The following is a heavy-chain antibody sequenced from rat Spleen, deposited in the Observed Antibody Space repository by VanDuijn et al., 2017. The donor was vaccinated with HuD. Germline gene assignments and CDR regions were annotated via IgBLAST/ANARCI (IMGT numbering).Heavy chain of an antibody. Sequence: EVQLVESGGDLVQPGRSLKLSCVASGFTFSNYWMTWIRQAPGKGLEWVASITDTGGSTYYPDSVKGRFTISRDNAKSTLYPQMNSLRSEDKATXXXTPXXXGSXXXGQGTLXXVSS. D-gene: IGHD1-4*01. CDR3: TPXXXGSXX. CDR2: ITDTGGST. J-gene: IGHJ3*01. CDR1: GFTFSNYW. V-gene: IGHV5-31*01.